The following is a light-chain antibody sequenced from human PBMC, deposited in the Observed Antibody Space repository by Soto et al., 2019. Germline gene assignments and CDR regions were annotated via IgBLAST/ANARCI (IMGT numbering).Light chain of an antibody. CDR2: DVS. V-gene: IGLV2-11*01. CDR1: SSDVGGYNY. Sequence: QSALTQPRSVSGSPGQSVTISCTGTSSDVGGYNYVSWYQQHPGKAPKLMIYDVSKRPSGVPDRFSGSKSGNTASLTISGLQAEDEADYYCCSYAGSYTLGWVFGRGTKLNVL. CDR3: CSYAGSYTLGWV. J-gene: IGLJ3*02.